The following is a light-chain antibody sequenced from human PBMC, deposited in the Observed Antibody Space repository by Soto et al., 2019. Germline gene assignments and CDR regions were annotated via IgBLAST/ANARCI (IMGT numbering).Light chain of an antibody. CDR1: SSDVGGYNS. CDR3: SSYAGRSTFEV. V-gene: IGLV2-14*01. J-gene: IGLJ3*02. CDR2: EVT. Sequence: QSVLTQPASVSGSPGQSISISCTGTSSDVGGYNSVSWYQQHPGKVPKLIIYEVTNRPSGVSYRFSGSKSGNTASLTISGLQADDEADYYCSSYAGRSTFEVFGGGTKVTVL.